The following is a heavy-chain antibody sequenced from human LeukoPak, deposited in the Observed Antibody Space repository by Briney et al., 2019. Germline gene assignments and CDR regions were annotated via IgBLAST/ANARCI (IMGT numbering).Heavy chain of an antibody. CDR1: GITLSNYG. CDR2: ISGSGGRT. D-gene: IGHD3-22*01. J-gene: IGHJ4*02. CDR3: AKRAVVIRVILVGFHKEAYYFDS. V-gene: IGHV3-23*01. Sequence: GGSLRLSCAVSGITLSNYGMSWVRQAPGRGVEWVACISGSGGRTNFAASVKGRFTISRDNPRNTLYLQMNSLRAEDTAVYFCAKRAVVIRVILVGFHKEAYYFDSWGQGALVTVSS.